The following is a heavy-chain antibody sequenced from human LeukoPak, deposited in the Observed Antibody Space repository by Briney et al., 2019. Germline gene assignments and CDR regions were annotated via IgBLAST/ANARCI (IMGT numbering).Heavy chain of an antibody. CDR1: GYTFTNYG. CDR2: ISAYNGNR. V-gene: IGHV1-18*01. J-gene: IGHJ6*02. D-gene: IGHD2-8*01. Sequence: GPVKVSCKAAGYTFTNYGISWVRQAPGQGLEWMGWISAYNGNRKYAQKIQGRVTMTTDTSTTTAYMELRSLRYDDTAVYYCAREEGALMVYDSYYGMDVWGQGTTVIVSS. CDR3: AREEGALMVYDSYYGMDV.